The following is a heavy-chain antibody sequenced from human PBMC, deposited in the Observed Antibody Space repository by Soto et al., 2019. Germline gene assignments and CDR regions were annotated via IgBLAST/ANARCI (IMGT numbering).Heavy chain of an antibody. V-gene: IGHV1-69*04. CDR3: ARDGIAAAGSWFDP. Sequence: ASVKVSCKASGGTFSSYTISWVRQAPGQGLEWMGRIIPILGIANYAQKFQGRVTITADKSTSTAYMELSSLRSEDTAVYYCARDGIAAAGSWFDPWGQGTLVTVSS. CDR1: GGTFSSYT. D-gene: IGHD6-13*01. CDR2: IIPILGIA. J-gene: IGHJ5*02.